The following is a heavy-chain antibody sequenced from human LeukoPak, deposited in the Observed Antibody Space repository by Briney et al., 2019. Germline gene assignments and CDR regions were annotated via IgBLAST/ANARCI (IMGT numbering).Heavy chain of an antibody. J-gene: IGHJ3*02. CDR2: ISISSNYI. CDR3: ARGSRFGVVGRDAFDI. CDR1: GFTFSRYS. D-gene: IGHD3-3*01. V-gene: IGHV3-21*01. Sequence: KAGGSLRLSCAASGFTFSRYSMNWVRQAPGKGLEWVSSISISSNYIYYADSVKGRFTISRDNAKNSLYLQVNSLRAEDTAVYYCARGSRFGVVGRDAFDIWGQGTVVTVSS.